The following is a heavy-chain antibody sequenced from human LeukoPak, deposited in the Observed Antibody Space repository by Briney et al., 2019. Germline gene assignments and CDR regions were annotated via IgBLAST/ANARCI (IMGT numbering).Heavy chain of an antibody. CDR2: INPIFGTA. CDR3: ARDVGINLAVAGKANWFDP. Sequence: SVKVSCKASGGTFSSYAISWVRQAPGQGLEWMGRINPIFGTANYAQKFQGRVTITTDESTSTAYMELSSLRSEDTAVYYCARDVGINLAVAGKANWFDPWGQGTLVTVSS. J-gene: IGHJ5*02. D-gene: IGHD6-19*01. V-gene: IGHV1-69*05. CDR1: GGTFSSYA.